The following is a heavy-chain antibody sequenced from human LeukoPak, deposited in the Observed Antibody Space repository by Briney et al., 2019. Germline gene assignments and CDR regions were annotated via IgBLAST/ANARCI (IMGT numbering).Heavy chain of an antibody. J-gene: IGHJ3*02. CDR1: GFTFSDYS. CDR2: ISTSSSYI. V-gene: IGHV3-21*01. CDR3: ARAGYSSTWYVAFDI. D-gene: IGHD6-13*01. Sequence: SGGSLRLSCAASGFTFSDYSMNWVRQAPGKGLGWVSSISTSSSYIYYADSVKGRFTISRDNAKNSLYLQMNSLRAEDTAVYYCARAGYSSTWYVAFDIWGQGTMVTVSS.